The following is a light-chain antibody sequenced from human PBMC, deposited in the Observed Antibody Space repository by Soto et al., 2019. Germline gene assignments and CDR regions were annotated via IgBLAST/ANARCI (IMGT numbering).Light chain of an antibody. CDR1: QSISSW. CDR2: DAS. Sequence: DIQMTQSPSTLSASVGDRVTITCRASQSISSWLAWYQQKPGKAPKLLIYDASSLESGVPSRFSGSGSRTEFTLTINSLQPDDFATYYCQQYNSYSETFGQGTKVDIK. CDR3: QQYNSYSET. J-gene: IGKJ1*01. V-gene: IGKV1-5*01.